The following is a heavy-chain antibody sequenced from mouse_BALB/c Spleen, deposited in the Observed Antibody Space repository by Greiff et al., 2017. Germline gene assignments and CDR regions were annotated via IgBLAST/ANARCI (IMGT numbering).Heavy chain of an antibody. Sequence: EVQGVESGGGLVQPGGSMKLSCVASGFTFSNYWMNWVRQSPEKGLEWVAEIRLKSNNYATHYAESVKGRFTISRDDSKSSVYLQMNNLRAEDTGIYYCTRIGGLPAWFAYWGQGTLVTVSA. J-gene: IGHJ3*01. D-gene: IGHD2-4*01. CDR2: IRLKSNNYAT. CDR3: TRIGGLPAWFAY. CDR1: GFTFSNYW. V-gene: IGHV6-6*02.